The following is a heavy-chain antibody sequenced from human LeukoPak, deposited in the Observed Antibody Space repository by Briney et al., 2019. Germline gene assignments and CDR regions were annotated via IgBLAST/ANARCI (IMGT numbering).Heavy chain of an antibody. CDR1: GFTFSSYW. J-gene: IGHJ4*02. D-gene: IGHD1/OR15-1a*01. CDR3: ARGEGNKYGSIDY. V-gene: IGHV3-74*01. Sequence: GGSLRLSCAASGFTFSSYWMHWVRHAPGKGLVWVSRINSDGSSTNYADAMKGRFTISRDNAKNTLYLQMNSLRAEDTAVYYCARGEGNKYGSIDYWGQGTLVTVSS. CDR2: INSDGSST.